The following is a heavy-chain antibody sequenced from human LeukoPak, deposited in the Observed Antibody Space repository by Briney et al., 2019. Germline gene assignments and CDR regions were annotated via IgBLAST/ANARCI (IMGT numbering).Heavy chain of an antibody. Sequence: GGSLRLSCVASGFXFSDYYMNWIRQAPGKGLEWVSYISSSSDYTTYADSVKGRFTISRDNSKNSLYLQMNSLRAEDSAVYYCARDPPGDGGVTLDYWGQGTLVTVSS. J-gene: IGHJ4*02. CDR2: ISSSSDYT. CDR3: ARDPPGDGGVTLDY. D-gene: IGHD2-8*02. V-gene: IGHV3-11*05. CDR1: GFXFSDYY.